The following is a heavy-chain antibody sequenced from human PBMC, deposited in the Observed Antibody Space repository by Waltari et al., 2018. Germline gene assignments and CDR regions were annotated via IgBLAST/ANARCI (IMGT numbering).Heavy chain of an antibody. V-gene: IGHV4-34*01. J-gene: IGHJ5*02. D-gene: IGHD6-13*01. Sequence: QVQLQQWGAGLLKPSETLSLTCAVYGGSFSGYYWSWIRQPPGKGLEWIGEINHSGSTNYNPSLKSRVTISVDTSKNQCSLKLSSVTAADTAVYYCARGVGEAAALTNWFDPWGQGTLVTVSS. CDR3: ARGVGEAAALTNWFDP. CDR1: GGSFSGYY. CDR2: INHSGST.